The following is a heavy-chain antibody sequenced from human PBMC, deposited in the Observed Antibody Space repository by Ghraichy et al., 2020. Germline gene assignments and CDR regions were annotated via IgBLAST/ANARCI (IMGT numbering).Heavy chain of an antibody. J-gene: IGHJ2*01. Sequence: AGSLRLSCAASGFTFSSYAMSWVRQAPGKGLEWVSAISGSGGSTYYADSVKGRFTISRDNSKNTLYLQMNSLRAEDTAVYYCAKGRVVGATTFWYFDLWGRGTLVTVSS. CDR3: AKGRVVGATTFWYFDL. CDR2: ISGSGGST. D-gene: IGHD1-26*01. V-gene: IGHV3-23*01. CDR1: GFTFSSYA.